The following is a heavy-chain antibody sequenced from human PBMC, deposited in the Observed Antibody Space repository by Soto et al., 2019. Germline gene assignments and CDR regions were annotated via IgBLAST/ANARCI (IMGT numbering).Heavy chain of an antibody. D-gene: IGHD3-3*01. J-gene: IGHJ4*02. CDR2: TYYRSKWYN. Sequence: QSQTLSLTCAISGDSVSSNSAAWNWIRQSPSRGLEWLGRTYYRSKWYNDYAVSVKSRITINPDTSKNQFSLQLNSVTPEDTAVYYCARSPPHAFLAEIDYWGQGTLVTVSS. CDR1: GDSVSSNSAA. CDR3: ARSPPHAFLAEIDY. V-gene: IGHV6-1*01.